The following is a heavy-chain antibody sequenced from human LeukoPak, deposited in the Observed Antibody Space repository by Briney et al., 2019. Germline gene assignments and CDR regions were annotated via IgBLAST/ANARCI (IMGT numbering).Heavy chain of an antibody. CDR2: IVVGSGNT. D-gene: IGHD4-11*01. Sequence: GTSVKVSCKASGFTFTSSAMQWVRQARGQPLEWIGWIVVGSGNTNYAQKFQERVTITRDMSTSTAYMELSSLRSKDTAVYYCAAGSNYDYYYYYMDVWGKGTTVTVSS. CDR1: GFTFTSSA. V-gene: IGHV1-58*02. J-gene: IGHJ6*03. CDR3: AAGSNYDYYYYYMDV.